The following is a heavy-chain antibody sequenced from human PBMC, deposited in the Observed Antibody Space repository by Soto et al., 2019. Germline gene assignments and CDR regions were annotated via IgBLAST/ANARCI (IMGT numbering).Heavy chain of an antibody. CDR2: IWYDGSNK. J-gene: IGHJ4*02. D-gene: IGHD3-10*01. V-gene: IGHV3-33*01. CDR1: GFTFSSYG. CDR3: ARDYWFGETDGPNTLDY. Sequence: GGSLRLSCAASGFTFSSYGMHWVRQAPGKGLEWVAVIWYDGSNKYYADSVKGRFTISRDNSKNTLYLQMNSLRAEDTAVYYCARDYWFGETDGPNTLDYWGQGTLVTVSS.